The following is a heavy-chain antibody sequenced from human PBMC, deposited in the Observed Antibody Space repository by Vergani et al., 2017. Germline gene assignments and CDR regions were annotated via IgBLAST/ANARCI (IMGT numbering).Heavy chain of an antibody. V-gene: IGHV3-23*01. CDR1: GFTFSSHA. CDR2: IVGSGGRT. CDR3: AKSRGYYSTDGFEI. D-gene: IGHD2-15*01. Sequence: EVQLLESGGGLVQPGGSLRLSCAASGFTFSSHAMTWVRQAPGKGLEWVSAIVGSGGRTYYADSVKGRFTISRDNSKNTLYLQLNSLRADDTAVYYCAKSRGYYSTDGFEIWRQGTMVTVSS. J-gene: IGHJ3*02.